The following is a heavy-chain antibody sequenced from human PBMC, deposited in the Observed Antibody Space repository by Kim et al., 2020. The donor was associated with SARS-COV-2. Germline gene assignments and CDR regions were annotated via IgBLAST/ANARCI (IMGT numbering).Heavy chain of an antibody. Sequence: GGSPRLSCAASGFTFNTYGMHWVRQAPGKGLEWVAVISYDGSHKYYVDSVKGRFTISRDNPKNTLYLQMNSLRIEDTAVYYCARASSGSYFGFGYWGQGSPVTPSS. D-gene: IGHD1-26*01. CDR3: ARASSGSYFGFGY. CDR2: ISYDGSHK. CDR1: GFTFNTYG. J-gene: IGHJ4*02. V-gene: IGHV3-30*03.